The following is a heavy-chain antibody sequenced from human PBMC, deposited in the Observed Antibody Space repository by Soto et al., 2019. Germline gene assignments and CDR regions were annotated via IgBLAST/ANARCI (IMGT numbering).Heavy chain of an antibody. CDR1: GFTFSTYA. CDR3: ARAHLLTMTTWYYYRYPVDV. Sequence: QVRLVESGGGVVQPGTSLRLPCAASGFTFSTYAMHWVRQAPGKGLEWVAVISYDGSRQSYSDSVKGRFTISRDNSKNVLFLQMDSLRPEDTATYFCARAHLLTMTTWYYYRYPVDVWGQGTTVTVS. CDR2: ISYDGSRQ. V-gene: IGHV3-30*04. J-gene: IGHJ6*02. D-gene: IGHD3-3*01.